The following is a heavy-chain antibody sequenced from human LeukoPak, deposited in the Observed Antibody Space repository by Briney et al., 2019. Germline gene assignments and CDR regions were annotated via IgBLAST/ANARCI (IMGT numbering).Heavy chain of an antibody. D-gene: IGHD6-13*01. V-gene: IGHV1-8*03. CDR3: ARSKAAAGTDLDY. J-gene: IGHJ4*02. CDR2: MNPNSGNT. Sequence: GASVKVSCKASGYTFTSYDINWVRQATGQGLEWMGWMNPNSGNTGYAQKFQGRVTITTDTSTSTAYMELRSLRSDDTAVYYCARSKAAAGTDLDYWGQGTLVTVSS. CDR1: GYTFTSYD.